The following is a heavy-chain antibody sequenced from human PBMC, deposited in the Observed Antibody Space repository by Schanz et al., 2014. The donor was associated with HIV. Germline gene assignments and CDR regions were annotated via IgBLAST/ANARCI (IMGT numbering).Heavy chain of an antibody. CDR3: ARGGYAARPSYYYDMDI. CDR2: INTNSNTK. V-gene: IGHV3-48*01. D-gene: IGHD5-12*01. CDR1: GFMFSAYT. J-gene: IGHJ6*02. Sequence: EVHLVESGGGMVQPGGSLRLSCAASGFMFSAYTMNWVRQAPGKGPEWVSYINTNSNTKNYADSVRGRFTISRDNAKNTLYLQINSLRAEDTAVYYCARGGYAARPSYYYDMDIWGQGTTVTVSS.